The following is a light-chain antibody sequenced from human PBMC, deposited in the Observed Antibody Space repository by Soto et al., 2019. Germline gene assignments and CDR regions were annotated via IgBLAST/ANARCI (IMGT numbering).Light chain of an antibody. CDR1: QSVSSN. CDR3: QQYNNWLSLT. CDR2: GAS. J-gene: IGKJ4*01. Sequence: EVVMTQSPATVSVSPGERATLSCRASQSVSSNLAWYQQKPGQAPRLLIYGASTRATGIPAGFSGSGSGTEFTLTISSLQSEDFAVYYCQQYNNWLSLTFGGGTKVDIK. V-gene: IGKV3-15*01.